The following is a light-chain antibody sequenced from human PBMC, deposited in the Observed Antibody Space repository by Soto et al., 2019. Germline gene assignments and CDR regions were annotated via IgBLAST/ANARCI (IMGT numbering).Light chain of an antibody. J-gene: IGLJ1*01. V-gene: IGLV2-11*01. Sequence: QSALTQPRSVSGSPGQSVTISCTGTSSDVGGYNYVSWYQQHPGKAPKVMIYDVSERPSGVPDRFSGSKSGNTASLTISVLQAEDEADYYCFSYSGSPGYVFGTGTKLTVL. CDR3: FSYSGSPGYV. CDR1: SSDVGGYNY. CDR2: DVS.